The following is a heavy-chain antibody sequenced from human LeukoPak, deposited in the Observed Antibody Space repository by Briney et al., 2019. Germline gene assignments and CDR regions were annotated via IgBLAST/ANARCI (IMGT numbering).Heavy chain of an antibody. CDR3: AREGGFYSPLDC. CDR1: GGSVTSTNW. CDR2: VHLDGRT. J-gene: IGHJ4*02. Sequence: SETQCLTYDVSGGSVTSTNWWTWVRQPQGKGLEWIGEVHLDGRTSYNPSLKSRLIMSVDLPENHISLKLTSVTAADTAVYYCAREGGFYSPLDCWGQGTLVTVSS. V-gene: IGHV4-4*02. D-gene: IGHD5-18*01.